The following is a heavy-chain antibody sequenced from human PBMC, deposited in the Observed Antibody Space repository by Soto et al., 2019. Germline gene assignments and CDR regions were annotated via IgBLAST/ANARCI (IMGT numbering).Heavy chain of an antibody. CDR1: EFTFSSYA. CDR2: ISGGGVNT. V-gene: IGHV3-23*01. CDR3: AKIVTTTRMYGMDV. Sequence: PGGSLRLSCAASEFTFSSYAMSWVRQAPGKGLEWVSGISGGGVNTYYADSVKGRFTISRDNSKNTLNLQMSALRADDTALYYCAKIVTTTRMYGMDVWGQGTTVTVSS. J-gene: IGHJ6*02. D-gene: IGHD4-17*01.